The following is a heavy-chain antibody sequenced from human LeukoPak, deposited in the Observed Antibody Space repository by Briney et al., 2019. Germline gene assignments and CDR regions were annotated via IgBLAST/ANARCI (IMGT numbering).Heavy chain of an antibody. D-gene: IGHD2-8*01. CDR3: TRDQDHIVLMTYATIPGKNWFDP. CDR2: ISGHNGDT. V-gene: IGHV1-18*01. Sequence: GASVRVSCKASGYTFTGFGISWVRQAPGQGLEWLGWISGHNGDTQYAQNLQGRLDLTTDVSTSTAYLELRSLKSDDTAVYYCTRDQDHIVLMTYATIPGKNWFDPWGQGTLVTVSS. CDR1: GYTFTGFG. J-gene: IGHJ5*02.